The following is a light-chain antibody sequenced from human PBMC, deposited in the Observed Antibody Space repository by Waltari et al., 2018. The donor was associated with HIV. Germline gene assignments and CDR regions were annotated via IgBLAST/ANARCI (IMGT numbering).Light chain of an antibody. CDR2: AAS. CDR3: QQYDTSPWT. Sequence: EIVLTQSPGTLSLSPGERATLSCRASQSGSSSYLAWYQQKPGQAPRLLIYAASSTATDIPARFSGSGSGTDFTLSISRLEPEDFAIYYCQQYDTSPWTFGQGTKVEIK. CDR1: QSGSSSY. V-gene: IGKV3-20*01. J-gene: IGKJ1*01.